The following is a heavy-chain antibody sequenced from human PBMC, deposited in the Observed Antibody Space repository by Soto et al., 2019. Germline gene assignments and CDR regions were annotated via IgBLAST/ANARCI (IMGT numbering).Heavy chain of an antibody. CDR3: AHRQWLAIDY. V-gene: IGHV2-5*01. J-gene: IGHJ4*02. CDR2: IYWNDDK. CDR1: GFSLSTSGVG. Sequence: QITLEESGPTLVKPTQTLTLTCTFSGFSLSTSGVGVGWIRQPPGKALEWLAFIYWNDDKRYSPSLKSRLTITKDTSKNQLVLKMTNMDPVDTATYYCAHRQWLAIDYWGQGTLVTVSS. D-gene: IGHD6-19*01.